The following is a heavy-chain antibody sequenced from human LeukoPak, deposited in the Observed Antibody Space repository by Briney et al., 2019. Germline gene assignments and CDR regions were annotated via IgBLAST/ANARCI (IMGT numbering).Heavy chain of an antibody. V-gene: IGHV3-23*01. CDR3: AASLDLAVYGIDY. CDR1: GFTFSSYA. CDR2: ISGRGEST. D-gene: IGHD2-8*02. J-gene: IGHJ4*02. Sequence: GGSLRLSCAASGFTFSSYAVSWVRQSLGKGLKWVSGISGRGESTYYADSVKGRFTISGDYSKNTVYLQMNSLRAEDTALYYCAASLDLAVYGIDYWGQGTLVTVSS.